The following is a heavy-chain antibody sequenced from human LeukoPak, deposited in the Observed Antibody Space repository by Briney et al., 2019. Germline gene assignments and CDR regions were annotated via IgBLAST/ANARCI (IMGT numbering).Heavy chain of an antibody. CDR2: INPNSGGT. Sequence: ASVKVSCKASGYTFTGYYIHWVRQAPGQGLEWMGWINPNSGGTNYAQKFQGWVTMTRDTSISTAYMELSRLRSDDTAVYYCARAGRYCSGGSCYSGIGYWGQGTLVTVSS. CDR1: GYTFTGYY. CDR3: ARAGRYCSGGSCYSGIGY. V-gene: IGHV1-2*04. D-gene: IGHD2-15*01. J-gene: IGHJ4*02.